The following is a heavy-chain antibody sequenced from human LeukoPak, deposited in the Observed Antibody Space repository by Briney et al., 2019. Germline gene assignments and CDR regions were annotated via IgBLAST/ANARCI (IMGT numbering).Heavy chain of an antibody. D-gene: IGHD3-22*01. CDR3: AKDQTYYYDSSGQWDPYYFDY. Sequence: GRSLRLSCAASGFTFSSYGMHWVRQAPAKGLEWVAVISYDGSNKYYADSVKGRFTISRDNSKNTLYLQMNSLRAEDTAVYYCAKDQTYYYDSSGQWDPYYFDYWGQGTLVTVSS. CDR2: ISYDGSNK. V-gene: IGHV3-30*18. J-gene: IGHJ4*02. CDR1: GFTFSSYG.